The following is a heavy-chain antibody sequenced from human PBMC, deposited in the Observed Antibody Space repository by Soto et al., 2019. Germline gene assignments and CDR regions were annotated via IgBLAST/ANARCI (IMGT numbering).Heavy chain of an antibody. Sequence: EVLLLESGGGLVQPGGSLRLSCAASGFIFSSYAMRWGRQAPGKGLEWVSAISGSGDSTYYADSVKGRFTISRDNSKNTLYLQMNSLRAEVTAVYYCARRGSGSYYDYWGQGTLVTVS. J-gene: IGHJ4*02. V-gene: IGHV3-23*01. CDR2: ISGSGDST. CDR1: GFIFSSYA. CDR3: ARRGSGSYYDY. D-gene: IGHD1-26*01.